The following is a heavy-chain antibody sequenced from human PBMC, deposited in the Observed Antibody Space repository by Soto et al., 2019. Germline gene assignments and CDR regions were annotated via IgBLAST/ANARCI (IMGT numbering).Heavy chain of an antibody. V-gene: IGHV1-69*06. CDR2: IIPLFGTA. D-gene: IGHD3-10*01. CDR1: GGTFSSYS. CDR3: ARGGSGSGGYYYGMDV. Sequence: WASVKVSCKASGGTFSSYSISWVRQAPGQGLEWMGGIIPLFGTANYAQKFQGRVTITADKSTSTAYMDLSRLRSDDTAVYYCARGGSGSGGYYYGMDVWGQGTTVTVSS. J-gene: IGHJ6*02.